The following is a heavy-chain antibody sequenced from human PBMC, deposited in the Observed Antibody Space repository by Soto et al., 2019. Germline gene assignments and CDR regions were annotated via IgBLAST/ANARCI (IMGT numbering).Heavy chain of an antibody. J-gene: IGHJ3*02. CDR2: IYYSGTT. V-gene: IGHV4-59*01. Sequence: QVQLQESGPGLVKPSETLSLTCTVSGGSISSYYWSWIRQPPGKGLEWIGFIYYSGTTNYNPSLKSRVTISVDTSKNQFSLKLSSVTAADTALYHCAGYCSGGSCPLDAFDIWGQGTMVTVSS. CDR3: AGYCSGGSCPLDAFDI. CDR1: GGSISSYY. D-gene: IGHD2-15*01.